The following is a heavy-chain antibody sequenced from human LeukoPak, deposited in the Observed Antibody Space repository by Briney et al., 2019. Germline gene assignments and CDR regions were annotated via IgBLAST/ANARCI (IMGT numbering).Heavy chain of an antibody. Sequence: SETLSLTCAVSGYSISSGYCWGWIRQPPGKGLEWIGSIYHSGSTYYNPSLKSRVTISVDTSKNQFSLKLSSVTAADTAVYYCASQTYYDFWSGYYMEFDYWGQGTLVTVSS. CDR1: GYSISSGYC. CDR3: ASQTYYDFWSGYYMEFDY. CDR2: IYHSGST. D-gene: IGHD3-3*01. J-gene: IGHJ4*02. V-gene: IGHV4-38-2*01.